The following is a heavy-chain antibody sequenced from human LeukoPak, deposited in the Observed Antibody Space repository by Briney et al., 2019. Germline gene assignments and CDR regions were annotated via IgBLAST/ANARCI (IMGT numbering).Heavy chain of an antibody. D-gene: IGHD4-11*01. CDR2: ISSSGSTI. V-gene: IGHV3-48*02. CDR3: AKNHVTVPNGDWFGP. CDR1: GFTFSSYS. Sequence: GGSLRLSCAASGFTFSSYSMTWVRQAPGKGLEWVSYISSSGSTIYYADSVKGRFTISRDNAKNSLYLQMNNLRDEDTAVYYCAKNHVTVPNGDWFGPWGQGTLVTVSS. J-gene: IGHJ5*02.